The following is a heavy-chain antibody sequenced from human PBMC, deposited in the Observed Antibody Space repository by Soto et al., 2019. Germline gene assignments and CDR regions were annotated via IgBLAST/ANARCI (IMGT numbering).Heavy chain of an antibody. D-gene: IGHD6-6*01. Sequence: QVLVVESGGGLVKPGGSLRLSCAASGFIFSDYYMSWIRQAPGKGLEWVSYISTSGNIIYYADSVKGRFTISRDNAKSSLSLQMNSLRADDTAVYYCARLIAASNWFDPWGQGTLVTVSS. J-gene: IGHJ5*02. CDR1: GFIFSDYY. V-gene: IGHV3-11*01. CDR3: ARLIAASNWFDP. CDR2: ISTSGNII.